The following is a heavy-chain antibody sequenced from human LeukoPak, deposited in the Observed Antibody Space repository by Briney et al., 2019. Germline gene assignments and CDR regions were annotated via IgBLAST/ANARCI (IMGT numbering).Heavy chain of an antibody. CDR1: GYTLTESS. D-gene: IGHD3-10*01. J-gene: IGHJ4*02. CDR3: ATSLPYYYGSGSYYFVFDY. CDR2: FDPEDGET. V-gene: IGHV1-24*01. Sequence: GASVKVSCKVSGYTLTESSMHWVRQAPGKGLEWMGGFDPEDGETIYAQKFQGRVTMTEDTSTDTAYMELSSLRSEDTAVYYCATSLPYYYGSGSYYFVFDYWGQGTLVSVSS.